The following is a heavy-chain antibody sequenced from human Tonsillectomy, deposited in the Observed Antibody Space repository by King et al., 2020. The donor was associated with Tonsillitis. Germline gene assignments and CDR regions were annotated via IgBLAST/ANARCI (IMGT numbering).Heavy chain of an antibody. Sequence: TLKESGPTLVKPPQTLTLTCTFSGFSLSTSGVGVGWIRQPPGKALEWLALIYWDDDKRYSPSLKSRLTITKDTSKNQVVLTMTNMDPVDTATYYCAHRRPGLFVGEYPFDYWGQGTLVTVSS. D-gene: IGHD3-10*01. J-gene: IGHJ4*02. V-gene: IGHV2-5*02. CDR2: IYWDDDK. CDR3: AHRRPGLFVGEYPFDY. CDR1: GFSLSTSGVG.